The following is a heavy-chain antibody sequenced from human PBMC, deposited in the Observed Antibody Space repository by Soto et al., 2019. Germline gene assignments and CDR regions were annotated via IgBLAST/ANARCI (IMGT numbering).Heavy chain of an antibody. CDR1: EFTFSTYK. CDR3: ARDAGGNWFDP. V-gene: IGHV3-21*02. J-gene: IGHJ5*01. CDR2: ISHTGYYI. Sequence: EVQLVESGGGLVKPGGSLRLSCTASEFTFSTYKMSWVRQAPGKGLEWVSSISHTGYYIYYADSVKGRFTISRDNAKNLVYLKMNSLRAEDTAVYYCARDAGGNWFDPWGQGNLVTVSS.